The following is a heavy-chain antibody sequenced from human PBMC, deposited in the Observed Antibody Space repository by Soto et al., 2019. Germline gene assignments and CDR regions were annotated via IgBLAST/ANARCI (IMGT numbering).Heavy chain of an antibody. D-gene: IGHD3-16*02. V-gene: IGHV1-18*01. CDR1: GYTFTSYG. J-gene: IGHJ5*02. CDR2: ISAYNGNT. Sequence: ASVKVSCKASGYTFTSYGISWVRQAPGQGLEWMGWISAYNGNTNYAQKLQGRVTMTTDTSTSTAYMELRSLRSDDTAVYYCARSYMITFGGVIASGGWFDPWGQGTLVTVSS. CDR3: ARSYMITFGGVIASGGWFDP.